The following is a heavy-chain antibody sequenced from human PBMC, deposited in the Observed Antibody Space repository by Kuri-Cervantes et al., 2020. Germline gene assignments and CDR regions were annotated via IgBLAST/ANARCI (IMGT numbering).Heavy chain of an antibody. CDR3: AKTGLSGSYTPGFDY. CDR1: GFTFSSYG. CDR2: MWYDGSNK. Sequence: GGSLRLSCAASGFTFSSYGMHWVRQAPGKGLEWVAVMWYDGSNKYYADSVKGRFTISRDNSKNTLYLQMNSLRAEDTAVYYCAKTGLSGSYTPGFDYWGQGTLVTVSS. J-gene: IGHJ4*02. V-gene: IGHV3-30*02. D-gene: IGHD1-26*01.